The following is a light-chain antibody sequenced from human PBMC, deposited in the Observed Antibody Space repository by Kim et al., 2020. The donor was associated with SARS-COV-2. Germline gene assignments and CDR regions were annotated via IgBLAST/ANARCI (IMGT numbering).Light chain of an antibody. Sequence: RMEHGISAITWYKKRPEKGPRYLLNFYSDGSKVGGDGIPNRFSGPGCGCGRYLMFSSLQSDDEADFYCQTGGPGSVIFGGGTQLTVL. CDR1: MEHGISA. J-gene: IGLJ2*01. V-gene: IGLV4-69*01. CDR3: QTGGPGSVI. CDR2: FYSDGSK.